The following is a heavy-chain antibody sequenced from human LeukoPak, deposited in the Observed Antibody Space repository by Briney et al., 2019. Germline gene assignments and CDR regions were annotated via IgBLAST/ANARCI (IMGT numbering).Heavy chain of an antibody. D-gene: IGHD6-19*01. J-gene: IGHJ4*02. CDR1: GFTFSSYG. Sequence: PGGSLRLSCAASGFTFSSYGMHWVRQAPGKGLEWVAVIWYDGSNKYYADSVKGRFTTSRDNSKNTLYLQMNSLRAEDTAVYYCAKDGPGGIAVAGLDYWGQGTLVTVSS. CDR3: AKDGPGGIAVAGLDY. CDR2: IWYDGSNK. V-gene: IGHV3-33*06.